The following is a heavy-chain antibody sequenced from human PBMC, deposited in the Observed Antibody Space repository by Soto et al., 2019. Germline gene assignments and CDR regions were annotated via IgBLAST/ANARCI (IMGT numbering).Heavy chain of an antibody. CDR1: GFTFSSYS. V-gene: IGHV3-21*01. J-gene: IGHJ6*02. CDR2: ISSSSSYI. Sequence: PGGSLRLSCAASGFTFSSYSMNWVRQAPGKGLEWVSSISSSSSYIYYADSVKGRFTISRDNAKNSLYLQMNSLRAEDTAVYYCARDWGGGYSSSTSCYRHYYYYGMDVWGQGTTVTVSS. CDR3: ARDWGGGYSSSTSCYRHYYYYGMDV. D-gene: IGHD2-2*01.